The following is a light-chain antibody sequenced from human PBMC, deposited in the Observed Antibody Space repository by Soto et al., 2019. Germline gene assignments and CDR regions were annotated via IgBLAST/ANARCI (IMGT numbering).Light chain of an antibody. CDR1: QGISSY. V-gene: IGKV1-9*01. CDR2: AAS. CDR3: QQLNSYPLT. Sequence: DLQLTQSPSFLSASVGDRVTISCRASQGISSYLAWYQQKPGKAPKLLIYAASTLQSGVPSRFSGRGPGTEFTLTISSLQPEDFATYYCQQLNSYPLTFGGGTKVEIK. J-gene: IGKJ4*01.